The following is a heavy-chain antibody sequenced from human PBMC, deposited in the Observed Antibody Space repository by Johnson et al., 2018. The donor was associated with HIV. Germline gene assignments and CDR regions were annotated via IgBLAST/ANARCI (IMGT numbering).Heavy chain of an antibody. Sequence: QVQLVESGGGVVQPGRSLRLSCAASGFTFSSYAMHWVRQAPGKGLEWVAVISYDGSSKYYADSVKGRFTISRDNSKNTLYLQMNSLRAEDTAVYYCAWDTAEDAFDIWGQGTMVTVSS. J-gene: IGHJ3*02. CDR2: ISYDGSSK. CDR1: GFTFSSYA. V-gene: IGHV3-30*04. CDR3: AWDTAEDAFDI.